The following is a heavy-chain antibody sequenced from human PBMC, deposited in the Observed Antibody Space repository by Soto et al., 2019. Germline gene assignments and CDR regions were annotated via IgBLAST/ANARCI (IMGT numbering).Heavy chain of an antibody. CDR3: AISTGGFGGLFVVPSDY. Sequence: VQLLESGGGLVQPGGSLRLSCAASGFTYESYAMSWVRQAPGKGLEWVSGINSGGTVAHYADSVKGRFAISRDNSKNTLCLEMNSRRADDTGLYYCAISTGGFGGLFVVPSDYWGQGTLVTV. J-gene: IGHJ4*02. V-gene: IGHV3-23*01. D-gene: IGHD3-16*02. CDR1: GFTYESYA. CDR2: INSGGTVA.